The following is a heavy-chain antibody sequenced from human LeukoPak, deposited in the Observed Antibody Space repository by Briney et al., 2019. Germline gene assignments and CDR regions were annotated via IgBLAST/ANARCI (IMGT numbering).Heavy chain of an antibody. CDR3: ARSPRKCRTPRPLGYDSSGYPSCFDY. CDR1: GGTFSSYA. D-gene: IGHD3-22*01. J-gene: IGHJ4*02. Sequence: ASVKVSCKASGGTFSSYAISWVRQAPGQGLEWMGWINTNTGNPTYAQGFTGRFVFSLDTSVSTAYLQISSLKAEDTAVYYCARSPRKCRTPRPLGYDSSGYPSCFDYWGQGTLVTVSS. V-gene: IGHV7-4-1*02. CDR2: INTNTGNP.